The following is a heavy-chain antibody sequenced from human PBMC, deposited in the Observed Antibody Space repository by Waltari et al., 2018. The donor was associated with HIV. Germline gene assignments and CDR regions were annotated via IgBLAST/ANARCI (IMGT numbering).Heavy chain of an antibody. CDR1: GYTFTAYY. V-gene: IGHV1-2*06. D-gene: IGHD2-15*01. CDR2: INPNSGGT. J-gene: IGHJ4*02. CDR3: ARDQGCSGGSCSPFDY. Sequence: QVQVVQSGAEVKKPGASVKVSCKASGYTFTAYYMHWVRQAPGQGLEWMGRINPNSGGTNYAQKFQGRVTMTRDTSISTAYMELSRLRSDDTAVYYCARDQGCSGGSCSPFDYWGQGTLVTVSS.